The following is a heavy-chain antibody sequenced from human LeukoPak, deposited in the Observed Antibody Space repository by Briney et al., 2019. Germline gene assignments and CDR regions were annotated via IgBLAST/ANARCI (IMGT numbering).Heavy chain of an antibody. J-gene: IGHJ4*02. CDR1: GFTFTSSA. CDR3: ARDNYGDYGGDY. CDR2: IVVGSGNT. D-gene: IGHD4-17*01. V-gene: IGHV1-58*01. Sequence: SVKVACKASGFTFTSSAVQWVRQARGQRLEWIGWIVVGSGNTNYAQKFQERVTITRDMSTSTAYMELSSLRSEDTAVYFCARDNYGDYGGDYWGQGTLVTVSS.